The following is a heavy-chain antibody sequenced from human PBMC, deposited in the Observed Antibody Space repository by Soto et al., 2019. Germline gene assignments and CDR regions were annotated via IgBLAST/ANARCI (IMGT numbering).Heavy chain of an antibody. CDR2: ISKSGSII. CDR1: GFTFSYYY. Sequence: PGGSLRLSCAASGFTFSYYYMSWLRQPPGKGLEWVSYISKSGSIIHFADSVKGRFAISRDNAKNTLYLQMSSLRAEDTALYYCARDLSPYSDYYDESTSETWFDPWGQGTLVTVSS. CDR3: ARDLSPYSDYYDESTSETWFDP. J-gene: IGHJ5*02. D-gene: IGHD3-16*01. V-gene: IGHV3-11*01.